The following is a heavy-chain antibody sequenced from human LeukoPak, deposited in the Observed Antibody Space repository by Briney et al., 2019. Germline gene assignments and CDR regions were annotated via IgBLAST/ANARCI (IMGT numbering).Heavy chain of an antibody. Sequence: SETLSPTCTVYAGSISSGSYYWRWLRQPPGKGLEWDAHIGSTNYTPSLQSRVTISIDTSKNQFSLKLSSLTAADTAVYYCARGLNYYDSSGRPHWYFDLWGRGTLVTVS. V-gene: IGHV4-61*09. CDR2: IGST. J-gene: IGHJ2*01. D-gene: IGHD3-22*01. CDR1: AGSISSGSYY. CDR3: ARGLNYYDSSGRPHWYFDL.